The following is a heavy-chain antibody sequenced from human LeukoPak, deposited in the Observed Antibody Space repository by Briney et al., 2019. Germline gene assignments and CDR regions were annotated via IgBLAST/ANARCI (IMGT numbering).Heavy chain of an antibody. V-gene: IGHV1-8*01. D-gene: IGHD6-13*01. CDR1: GYTFTSYD. CDR3: ARSVTAAANYYYMDV. CDR2: MNPNSGNT. Sequence: ASVKVSXKASGYTFTSYDINWVRQAPGQGLEWMGWMNPNSGNTGYAQKFQGRVTMTRNTSISTAYMELSSLRSEDTAVYYCARSVTAAANYYYMDVWGKGTTVTVSS. J-gene: IGHJ6*03.